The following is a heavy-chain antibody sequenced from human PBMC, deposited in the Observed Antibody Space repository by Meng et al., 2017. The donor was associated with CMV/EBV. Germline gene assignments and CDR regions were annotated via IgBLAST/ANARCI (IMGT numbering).Heavy chain of an antibody. CDR1: GFTFSSYA. Sequence: GESLKISCAASGFTFSSYAMSWVRQAPGKGLEWVSAISGSGGSTYYADSVKSRFTISRDNSKNTLYLQMNSLRAEDTAVYYCAKVGSTSAYYYYGMDVWGQGTTVTVSS. D-gene: IGHD2-2*01. CDR3: AKVGSTSAYYYYGMDV. V-gene: IGHV3-23*01. J-gene: IGHJ6*02. CDR2: ISGSGGST.